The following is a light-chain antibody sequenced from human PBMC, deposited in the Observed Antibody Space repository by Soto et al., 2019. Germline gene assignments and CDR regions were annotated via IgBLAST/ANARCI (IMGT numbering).Light chain of an antibody. V-gene: IGKV1-5*03. Sequence: DIQMTQSPPTLSASVGDRVTITCRASQRITTWLAWYQQKPGQAPKLPIYRASTLESGVPSRFSGSGSGTEFTLTISSLQPDDFATYYCQQYNAYSRTFGQGTKLEIK. CDR2: RAS. CDR3: QQYNAYSRT. J-gene: IGKJ2*02. CDR1: QRITTW.